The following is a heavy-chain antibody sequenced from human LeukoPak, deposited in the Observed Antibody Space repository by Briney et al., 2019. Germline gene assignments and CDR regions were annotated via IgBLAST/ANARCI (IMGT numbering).Heavy chain of an antibody. D-gene: IGHD3-9*01. V-gene: IGHV4-31*03. Sequence: SETLSLTCTVSGGSLSSGGDYWSWFRQHPGKGLEWIGYIYYSGSTYYNPSLKSRVTISVDTAKHQFSLRLSSVTAADTAVYYCARGPTGYSHDAFDIWGQGTMVTVSS. J-gene: IGHJ3*02. CDR2: IYYSGST. CDR1: GGSLSSGGDY. CDR3: ARGPTGYSHDAFDI.